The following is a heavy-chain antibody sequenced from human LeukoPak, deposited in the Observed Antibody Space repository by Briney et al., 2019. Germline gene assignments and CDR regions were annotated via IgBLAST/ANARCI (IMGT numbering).Heavy chain of an antibody. CDR3: ARLERRGAFHFDY. CDR2: IKQDGSEK. D-gene: IGHD1-1*01. J-gene: IGHJ4*02. CDR1: GFTLSSYW. V-gene: IGHV3-7*01. Sequence: GGSLRLSCAASGFTLSSYWMSWVRQAPGKGLEWVANIKQDGSEKYYVDSVKGRFTISRDNAKNSLYLQMNSLRAEDTAVYYCARLERRGAFHFDYWGQGTLVTVSS.